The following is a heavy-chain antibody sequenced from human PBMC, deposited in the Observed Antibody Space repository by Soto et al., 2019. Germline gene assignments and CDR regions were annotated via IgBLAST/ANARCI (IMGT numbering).Heavy chain of an antibody. CDR1: GFTFSSYG. J-gene: IGHJ6*02. D-gene: IGHD6-19*01. CDR3: AREPPAVGYYHGMDV. CDR2: IWYDGSNK. Sequence: GGSLRLSCAASGFTFSSYGMHWVRQAPGKGLEWVAVIWYDGSNKYYADSVKGRFTISRDNSKNTLYLQMNSQRAEDTAVYYCAREPPAVGYYHGMDVWGQGTTVTVSS. V-gene: IGHV3-33*01.